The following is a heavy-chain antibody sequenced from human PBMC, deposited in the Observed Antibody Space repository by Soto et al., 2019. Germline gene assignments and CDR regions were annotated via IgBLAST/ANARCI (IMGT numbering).Heavy chain of an antibody. CDR3: ARVVSAGGNWFDP. D-gene: IGHD1-26*01. V-gene: IGHV1-69*02. Sequence: QVQLVQSGAEVKKPGSSVKVSCKASGGTFSSYTISWVRQAPGQGLEWMGRIIPILGIANYAQKFQGRVTITADKSTSTAYMELSSLRSEDTAVYYCARVVSAGGNWFDPWGQGTLVTVSS. CDR2: IIPILGIA. CDR1: GGTFSSYT. J-gene: IGHJ5*02.